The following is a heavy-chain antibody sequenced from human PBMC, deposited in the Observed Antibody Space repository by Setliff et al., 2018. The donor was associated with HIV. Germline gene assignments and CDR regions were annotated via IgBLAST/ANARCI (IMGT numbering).Heavy chain of an antibody. V-gene: IGHV1-18*01. CDR3: ARRWSYYYDLFDY. D-gene: IGHD3-22*01. Sequence: ASVKVSCKASGYTSTRYGISWVRQAPGQGLEWMGWISTNNDNTNYAQKLQGRVTMTTDTSTSTAYMELRSLRSDDTAVYYCARRWSYYYDLFDYWGQGTLVTVSS. CDR2: ISTNNDNT. J-gene: IGHJ4*02. CDR1: GYTSTRYG.